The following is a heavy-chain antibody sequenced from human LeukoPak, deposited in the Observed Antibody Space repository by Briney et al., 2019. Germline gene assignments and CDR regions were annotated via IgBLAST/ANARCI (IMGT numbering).Heavy chain of an antibody. J-gene: IGHJ4*02. CDR2: IKQDGSEK. Sequence: GGSLRLSCAASGFTFSNYWMTWFRQTPGKGLEWVGNIKQDGSEKYYVDSVKGRFTISRDNAKNSLYLQMNSLRAEDTAVYYCARGNWHGSGSGSSFDYWGQGILVTVSS. CDR1: GFTFSNYW. CDR3: ARGNWHGSGSGSSFDY. D-gene: IGHD3-10*01. V-gene: IGHV3-7*01.